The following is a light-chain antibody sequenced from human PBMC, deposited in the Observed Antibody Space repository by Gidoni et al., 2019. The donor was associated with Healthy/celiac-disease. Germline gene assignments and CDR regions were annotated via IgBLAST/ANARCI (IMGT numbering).Light chain of an antibody. V-gene: IGLV2-14*01. CDR2: EVS. CDR3: SSYTSSSTWV. Sequence: QSALTQPASVSGSPGQSITISCTGTSSDVGGYNYVPWYQQHPGKAPNRMIYEVSNRPSGVPDRFSGSKSGNTASLTISGLQAEDEADYYCSSYTSSSTWVFGGGTKLTVL. J-gene: IGLJ3*02. CDR1: SSDVGGYNY.